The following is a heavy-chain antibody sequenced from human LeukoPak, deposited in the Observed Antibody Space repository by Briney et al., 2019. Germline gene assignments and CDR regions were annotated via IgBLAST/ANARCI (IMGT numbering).Heavy chain of an antibody. J-gene: IGHJ5*02. D-gene: IGHD2-15*01. CDR3: ARARPPCSGGTCYSNNWFDP. CDR1: GYTFTSNY. V-gene: IGHV1-46*01. CDR2: ISPSGGST. Sequence: ASVKVSCKAFGYTFTSNYMHRVRQAPGQGPEWMGVISPSGGSTTYAQKFQGRVTMTRDMSTSTVYMELSSLRFEDTAVYYCARARPPCSGGTCYSNNWFDPWGQGTLVTVSS.